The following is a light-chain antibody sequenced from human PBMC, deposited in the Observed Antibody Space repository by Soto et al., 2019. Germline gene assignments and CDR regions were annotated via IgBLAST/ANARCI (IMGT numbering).Light chain of an antibody. CDR3: QQYNNWPIT. J-gene: IGKJ5*01. CDR1: QSVSGD. V-gene: IGKV3-15*01. CDR2: DAS. Sequence: EIVLTQSPATLSVSPGERATLSCRASQSVSGDLAWYHHKPGQAPRLLIYDASARALGTPARFAGSGSGTEFTLTISSLQSEDFAVYFCQQYNNWPITFGQGTRLEI.